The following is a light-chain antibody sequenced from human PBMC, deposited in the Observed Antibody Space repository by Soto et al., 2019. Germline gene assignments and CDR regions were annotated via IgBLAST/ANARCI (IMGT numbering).Light chain of an antibody. CDR1: QSVSSAY. Sequence: EIVLTQSPGTLSLSPGERATLSCRASQSVSSAYLAWYQHKPGQPPTLLIYAASSRVTGIPDRFSGSGSGTDFTLTIIRLEPEDCAVYYCQQYGSSSTWTFGQGTKVEIK. J-gene: IGKJ1*01. CDR2: AAS. CDR3: QQYGSSSTWT. V-gene: IGKV3-20*01.